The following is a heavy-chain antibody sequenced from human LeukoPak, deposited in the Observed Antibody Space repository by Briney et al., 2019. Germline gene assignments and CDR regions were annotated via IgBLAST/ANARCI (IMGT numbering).Heavy chain of an antibody. J-gene: IGHJ4*02. Sequence: GGSLRLSCAASRSTFSNSWMSWVRQAPGKGLEWVGNISPDGNTKYHAGSVRDRFTISRDNAKNSLYLQMNTVRAEDTAVYYCVKGPRPDITVAHTVENWGQGTLVTVSS. D-gene: IGHD6-19*01. V-gene: IGHV3-7*03. CDR1: RSTFSNSW. CDR3: VKGPRPDITVAHTVEN. CDR2: ISPDGNTK.